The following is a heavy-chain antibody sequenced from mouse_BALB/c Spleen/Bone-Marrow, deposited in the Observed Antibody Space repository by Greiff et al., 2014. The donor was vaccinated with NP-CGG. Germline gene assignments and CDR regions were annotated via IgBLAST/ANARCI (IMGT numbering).Heavy chain of an antibody. V-gene: IGHV14-3*02. CDR1: GFNIKDTY. D-gene: IGHD2-1*01. CDR3: AIYYGNYYAMDY. J-gene: IGHJ4*01. CDR2: IDPANGNT. Sequence: VQLQQSGAELVKPGASVKLSCTASGFNIKDTYMHWVKQKPEQGLEWIGRIDPANGNTKYDPKFQGKATITADTSSNTAYLQLSSLTSEDTAVYYCAIYYGNYYAMDYWGQGTSVTVSS.